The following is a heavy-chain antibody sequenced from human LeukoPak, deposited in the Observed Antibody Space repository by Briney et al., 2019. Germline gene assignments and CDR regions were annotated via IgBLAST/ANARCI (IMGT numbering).Heavy chain of an antibody. CDR2: IYPGDSDT. V-gene: IGHV5-51*07. J-gene: IGHJ4*02. D-gene: IGHD2-15*01. Sequence: GTSLEISCEGSGSIFTSYWICGGHAMPGKGLEWMGIIYPGDSDTRYSTSFQGQDTISADKSISTAYLQWSSLKASDTAMYYCARRSRPRPDCSGGSCYPYYFDYWGQGTLVTVSS. CDR1: GSIFTSYW. CDR3: ARRSRPRPDCSGGSCYPYYFDY.